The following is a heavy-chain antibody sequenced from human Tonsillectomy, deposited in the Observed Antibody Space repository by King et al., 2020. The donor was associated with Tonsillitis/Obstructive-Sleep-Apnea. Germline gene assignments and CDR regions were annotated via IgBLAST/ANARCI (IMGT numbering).Heavy chain of an antibody. D-gene: IGHD3-16*01. V-gene: IGHV3-30*18. CDR2: ISYDENNK. J-gene: IGHJ5*02. CDR3: AKSDALGAS. Sequence: MHWVRQAPGKGLEWVAVISYDENNKYYADSVKGRFTISRDNSNSTLYLQMNILRAEDTAVYYCAKSDALGASWGQGTLVTVSS.